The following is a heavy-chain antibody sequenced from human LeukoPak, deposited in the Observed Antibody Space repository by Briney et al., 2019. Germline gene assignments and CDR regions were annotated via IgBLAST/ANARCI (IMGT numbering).Heavy chain of an antibody. CDR2: ISAYNGNT. D-gene: IGHD3-10*01. CDR3: ASAFGYYGSGSYGSDY. Sequence: ASVKVSCKASGYTFTSYGISWVRQAPGQGLEWMGWISAYNGNTNYAQKLQGRVTMTTDTSTSTAYMELRSLRSDDTAVYYCASAFGYYGSGSYGSDYWGQGTLVTVSS. CDR1: GYTFTSYG. J-gene: IGHJ4*02. V-gene: IGHV1-18*01.